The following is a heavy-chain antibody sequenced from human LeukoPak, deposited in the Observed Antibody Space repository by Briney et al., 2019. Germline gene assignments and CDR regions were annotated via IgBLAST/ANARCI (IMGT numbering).Heavy chain of an antibody. J-gene: IGHJ4*02. CDR2: ISSSSSTI. D-gene: IGHD6-13*01. CDR3: ARAPAPGIAAAGILSRLSY. V-gene: IGHV3-48*01. Sequence: PGGSLRLSCAASGFTFSSYSMNWVRQAPGKGLEWASYISSSSSTIYYADSVKGRFTISRDNAKNSLYLQMNSLRAEDPGVYYCARAPAPGIAAAGILSRLSYWGQGTLVTVSS. CDR1: GFTFSSYS.